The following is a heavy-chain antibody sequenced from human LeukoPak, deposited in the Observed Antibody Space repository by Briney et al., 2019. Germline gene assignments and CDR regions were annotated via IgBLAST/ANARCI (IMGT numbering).Heavy chain of an antibody. Sequence: PSQTLSLTCTVSGDPISSGSYYGRSIRQPAGKGLEWIGRIYTSGSPNYNPSLKSRVTISVDTSKNEFSLQLNSVTAADTALYYCAREGTVRWFDPWGQGTLVTVYS. CDR1: GDPISSGSYY. D-gene: IGHD1-14*01. CDR3: AREGTVRWFDP. V-gene: IGHV4-61*02. CDR2: IYTSGSP. J-gene: IGHJ5*02.